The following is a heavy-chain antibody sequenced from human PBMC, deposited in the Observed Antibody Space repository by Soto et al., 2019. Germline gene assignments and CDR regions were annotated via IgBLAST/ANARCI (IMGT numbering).Heavy chain of an antibody. CDR3: ARDAGAYSSGPVDY. CDR2: ISSSSSYI. D-gene: IGHD6-19*01. V-gene: IGHV3-21*01. CDR1: GFTFSSYS. J-gene: IGHJ4*02. Sequence: GSLRLSCAASGFTFSSYSMNWVRQAPGKGLEWVSSISSSSSYIYYADSVKGRFTISRDNAKNSLYLQMNSLRAEDTAVYYCARDAGAYSSGPVDYWGQGTLVTVSS.